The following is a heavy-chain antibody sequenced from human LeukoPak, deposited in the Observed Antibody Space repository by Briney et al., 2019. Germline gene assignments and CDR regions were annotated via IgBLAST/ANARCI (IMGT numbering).Heavy chain of an antibody. CDR3: AAQHRGYDY. CDR2: IYHSGNT. Sequence: PSQTLSLTCAVSGGSLSSGGYSWTWIRQPPGRGLEWIGYIYHSGNTYYNPSLKSRVTISLDWSRNQFSLKLSFVTAADTAVYYCAAQHRGYDYWGQGTLVTVSS. CDR1: GGSLSSGGYS. J-gene: IGHJ4*02. D-gene: IGHD5-12*01. V-gene: IGHV4-30-2*01.